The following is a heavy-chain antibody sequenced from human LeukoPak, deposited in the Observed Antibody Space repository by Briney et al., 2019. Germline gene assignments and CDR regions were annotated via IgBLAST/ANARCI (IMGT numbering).Heavy chain of an antibody. CDR1: GYTFSAYY. V-gene: IGHV1-2*02. CDR2: IDPNSGNT. CDR3: TREVNSSGWYNEIGY. D-gene: IGHD6-19*01. Sequence: ASVKVSCKTSGYTFSAYYIHWVRQAPGQGLQWMGWIDPNSGNTNYAQKFRGRVTMTRDTSISTAYMELSRLTYDDTATYYCTREVNSSGWYNEIGYWGQGTLVTVSS. J-gene: IGHJ4*02.